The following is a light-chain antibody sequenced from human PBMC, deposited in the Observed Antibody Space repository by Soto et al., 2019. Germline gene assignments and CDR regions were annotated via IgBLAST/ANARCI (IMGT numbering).Light chain of an antibody. J-gene: IGKJ5*01. V-gene: IGKV1-12*01. CDR3: QQAASFPIT. CDR2: TAS. Sequence: QLPQSPTSVSASVGDRVTITCRASQGVSTWLAWYQQKPGKAPNLLIYTASSLQSGVPSRFSGSGSGTDFTLTINGLQPEDFATYYCQQAASFPITFGQGTRLEI. CDR1: QGVSTW.